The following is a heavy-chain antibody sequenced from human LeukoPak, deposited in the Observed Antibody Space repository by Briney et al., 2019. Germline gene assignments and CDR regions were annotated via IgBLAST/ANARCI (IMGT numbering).Heavy chain of an antibody. J-gene: IGHJ4*02. D-gene: IGHD3-22*01. CDR3: ARDNYDSSGPYYFDY. V-gene: IGHV3-21*01. Sequence: GGSLRLSCAASGFTFSNYSMNWVRQAPGKGLEWVSSISSSSSYIYYADSVKGRFTISRDNARNSLYLQMNSLRAEDTAVYYCARDNYDSSGPYYFDYWGQGTLVTVSS. CDR1: GFTFSNYS. CDR2: ISSSSSYI.